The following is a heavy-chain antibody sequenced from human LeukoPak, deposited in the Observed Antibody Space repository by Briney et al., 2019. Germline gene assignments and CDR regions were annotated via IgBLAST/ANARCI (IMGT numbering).Heavy chain of an antibody. V-gene: IGHV3-15*01. J-gene: IGHJ4*02. CDR3: AKEAEMATINERPLYYFDY. CDR1: GFTFSNAR. D-gene: IGHD5-24*01. Sequence: PGGSLRLSCAASGFTFSNARMSWVRQAPGKGLEWVGRIKSKTDGGTTDYAAPVKGRFTMSRDDSKDTLYLQMNSLRAEDTAVYYCAKEAEMATINERPLYYFDYWGQGTLVTVSS. CDR2: IKSKTDGGTT.